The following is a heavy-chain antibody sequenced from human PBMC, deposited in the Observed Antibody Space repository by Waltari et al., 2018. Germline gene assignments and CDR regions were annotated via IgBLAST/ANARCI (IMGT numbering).Heavy chain of an antibody. CDR1: GYSFTTYW. Sequence: EVQLVQSGAEVKKPGESLKISCKGSGYSFTTYWIGWVRQMPGKGLEWMGFNYPGDSDTRYSPSFLGQVTISVDTSISTAYLQWRTLKASDTAMYFCAREKGFSSGNFDYWGQGTVVTVSS. CDR2: NYPGDSDT. CDR3: AREKGFSSGNFDY. D-gene: IGHD6-19*01. J-gene: IGHJ4*02. V-gene: IGHV5-51*01.